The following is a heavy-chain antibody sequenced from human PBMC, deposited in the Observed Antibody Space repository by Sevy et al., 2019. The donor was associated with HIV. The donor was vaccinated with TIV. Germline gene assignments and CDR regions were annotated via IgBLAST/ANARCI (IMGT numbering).Heavy chain of an antibody. CDR1: GFTFSSYS. CDR2: ISSSSSTI. CDR3: ARDQLSDIVVVVAAIGFDP. D-gene: IGHD2-15*01. V-gene: IGHV3-48*02. Sequence: GGSLRLSCAASGFTFSSYSMNWVRQAPGKGLEWVSYISSSSSTIYYADSVKGRFTISRDNAKNSLYLQMNSLRDEDTAVYYCARDQLSDIVVVVAAIGFDPWGQGTLVTVSS. J-gene: IGHJ5*02.